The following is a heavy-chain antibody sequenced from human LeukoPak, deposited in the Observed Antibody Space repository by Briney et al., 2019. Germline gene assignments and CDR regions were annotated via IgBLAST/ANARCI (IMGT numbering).Heavy chain of an antibody. CDR1: GYRFTSYW. CDR3: ARVMTTVVTPFDY. V-gene: IGHV5-51*01. D-gene: IGHD4-23*01. J-gene: IGHJ4*02. Sequence: GESLKISCKGSGYRFTSYWIGWVRQMPGKGLEWMGIIYPGDSDTRYSLSFQGQVTISADKSISTAYLQWSSLKASDTAMYYCARVMTTVVTPFDYWGQGTLVTVSS. CDR2: IYPGDSDT.